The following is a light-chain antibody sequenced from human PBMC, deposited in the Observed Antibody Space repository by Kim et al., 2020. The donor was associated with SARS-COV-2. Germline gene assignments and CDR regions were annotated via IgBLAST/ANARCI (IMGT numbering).Light chain of an antibody. J-gene: IGKJ4*01. CDR3: QQANTFPLT. Sequence: SVGDSVTITCRARQGISTWLAWYQQKPGKAPKLLIYTASSLQSGVPSRFSGSGSGTDFTLTINSLQPEDSATYYCQQANTFPLTFGGGTKVDIK. CDR1: QGISTW. V-gene: IGKV1-12*01. CDR2: TAS.